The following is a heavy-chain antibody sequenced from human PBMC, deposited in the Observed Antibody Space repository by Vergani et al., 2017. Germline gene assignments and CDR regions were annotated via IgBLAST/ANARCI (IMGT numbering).Heavy chain of an antibody. CDR3: ARTSPFGRYYDXLTGYYQTPYYFDY. D-gene: IGHD3-9*01. CDR2: ISAYNGNT. Sequence: QVQLVQSGAEVKKPGASVKVSCKASGYTFTSYGISWVRQAPGQGLEWMGWISAYNGNTNYAQKLQGRVTMTTDTSTSKAHMELRSLRSDDTAVYYCARTSPFGRYYDXLTGYYQTPYYFDYWGQGTLVTVSS. J-gene: IGHJ4*02. CDR1: GYTFTSYG. V-gene: IGHV1-18*01.